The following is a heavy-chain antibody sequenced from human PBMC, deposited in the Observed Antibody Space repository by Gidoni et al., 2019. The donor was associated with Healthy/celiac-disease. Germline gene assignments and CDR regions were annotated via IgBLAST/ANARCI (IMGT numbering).Heavy chain of an antibody. CDR1: GFTFSLYD. D-gene: IGHD3-9*01. Sequence: QVQLVESGGGVVQPGGSLRLSCAASGFTFSLYDMHWVRQAPGKGLDRVAVIAYDGSKRDYADSVKGRVTISRDNSKNTLYLQMNSRRAEDTAVYYCARETSHYDILTGYYIGYGMDVWGQGTTVTVSS. V-gene: IGHV3-30*03. J-gene: IGHJ6*02. CDR3: ARETSHYDILTGYYIGYGMDV. CDR2: IAYDGSKR.